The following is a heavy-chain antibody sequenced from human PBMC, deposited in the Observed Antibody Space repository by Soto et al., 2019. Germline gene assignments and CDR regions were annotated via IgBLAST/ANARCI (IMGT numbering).Heavy chain of an antibody. J-gene: IGHJ6*03. D-gene: IGHD6-6*01. CDR2: ISAYNGNT. CDR1: GYIFTSYG. V-gene: IGHV1-18*01. CDR3: GKPLDPPPARTPYGPYYMDV. Sequence: QVQLVQSGPEVKKPGASVKVSCKASGYIFTSYGISWVRQAPGQGLEWMGWISAYNGNTNFAQKLQGRVTMTTDTSTSTAYMELRSLRPDTTAVYYCGKPLDPPPARTPYGPYYMDVWGKGTTVTVSS.